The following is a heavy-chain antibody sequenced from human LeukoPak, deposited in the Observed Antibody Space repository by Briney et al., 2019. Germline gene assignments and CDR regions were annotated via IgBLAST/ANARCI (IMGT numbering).Heavy chain of an antibody. CDR2: ISGSGGST. V-gene: IGHV3-23*01. CDR3: AKVNNYVHY. Sequence: PGGSLRLSCAASGFTFSDYYMSWIRQAPGKGLEWVSAISGSGGSTYYADSVKGRFTISRDNSKNTLYLQMNSLRAEDTAVYYCAKVNNYVHYWGQGTLVTVSS. J-gene: IGHJ4*02. CDR1: GFTFSDYY. D-gene: IGHD4-11*01.